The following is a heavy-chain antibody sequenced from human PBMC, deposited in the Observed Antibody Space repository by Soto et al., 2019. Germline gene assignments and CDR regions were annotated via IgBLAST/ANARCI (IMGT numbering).Heavy chain of an antibody. V-gene: IGHV1-18*01. CDR1: GYTFTTYG. J-gene: IGHJ4*02. Sequence: QVQLVQSGPEVKKPGASVKVSCKTSGYTFTTYGIAWVRQAPGQGREWMGWISTSKGNTNYAQKFQGRVTMTTDTYTSTADKDLRGLGSDDTAVYYCATRSPAFDFWGQVTLVTVSS. CDR2: ISTSKGNT. CDR3: ATRSPAFDF.